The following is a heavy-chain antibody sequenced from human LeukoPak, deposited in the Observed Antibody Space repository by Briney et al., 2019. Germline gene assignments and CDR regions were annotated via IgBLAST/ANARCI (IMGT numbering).Heavy chain of an antibody. CDR1: GYTFTGYY. D-gene: IGHD6-19*01. CDR2: INPNSGGT. CDR3: AGAGSLAVIEFDY. V-gene: IGHV1-2*02. J-gene: IGHJ4*02. Sequence: ASVKVSCKASGYTFTGYYMHWVRQAPGQGLEWMGWINPNSGGTNYAQKFQGRVTMTRDTSISTAYMELSRLRSDDTAVYYCAGAGSLAVIEFDYWGQGTLVTVSS.